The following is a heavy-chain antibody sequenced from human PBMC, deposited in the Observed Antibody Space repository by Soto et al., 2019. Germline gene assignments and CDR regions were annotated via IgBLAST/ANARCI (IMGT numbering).Heavy chain of an antibody. J-gene: IGHJ5*02. D-gene: IGHD3-10*01. CDR1: GGSISSGVYY. CDR3: AVVRGVIFPWFDP. Sequence: PSETMSLTCTVSGGSISSGVYYWSWIRQHPGKGLEWIGYIYYSGSTYYNPSLKSRVTISVDTSKNQFSLKLSSVTAADTAVYYCAVVRGVIFPWFDPWGQGTLVTVSS. CDR2: IYYSGST. V-gene: IGHV4-31*03.